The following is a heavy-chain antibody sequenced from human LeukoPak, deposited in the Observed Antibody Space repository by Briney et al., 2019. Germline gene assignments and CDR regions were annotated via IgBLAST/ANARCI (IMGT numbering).Heavy chain of an antibody. CDR3: AKDQTAGEAFDI. CDR1: GFTFSSYA. V-gene: IGHV3-23*01. Sequence: GGSLRLSCAASGFTFSSYAMSWVRQAPGKGLEWVSAISGSGGSTYYADSVKSRFTISRDNSKNTLYLQMNSLRAEDTAVYYCAKDQTAGEAFDIWGQGTMVTVSS. J-gene: IGHJ3*02. CDR2: ISGSGGST.